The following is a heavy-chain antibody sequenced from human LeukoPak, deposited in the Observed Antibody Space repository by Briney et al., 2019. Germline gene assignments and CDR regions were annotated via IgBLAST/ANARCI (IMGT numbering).Heavy chain of an antibody. D-gene: IGHD1-26*01. CDR1: GYTFTGYY. CDR2: INPNSGDT. Sequence: GASVKVSCKASGYTFTGYYMHWVRQAPGQGLEWMGWINPNSGDTNYAQKFQGRVTMTRDTSISTAYMELSRLRSDDTAVYYCARGGWELLYFDYWGQGTLVTVSS. V-gene: IGHV1-2*02. J-gene: IGHJ4*02. CDR3: ARGGWELLYFDY.